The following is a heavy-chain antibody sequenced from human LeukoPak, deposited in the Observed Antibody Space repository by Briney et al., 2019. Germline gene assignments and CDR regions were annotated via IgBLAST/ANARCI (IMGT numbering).Heavy chain of an antibody. CDR3: AKDDDILTGYSNFDY. CDR2: ISYDGSNK. Sequence: GGSLRLSCAASGFTFSSYAMYWVRQAPGKGLEWVAVISYDGSNKYYADSVKGRFTISRDNSKNTLYLQMNSLRAEDTAVYYCAKDDDILTGYSNFDYWGQGTLVTVSS. J-gene: IGHJ4*02. D-gene: IGHD3-9*01. V-gene: IGHV3-30*04. CDR1: GFTFSSYA.